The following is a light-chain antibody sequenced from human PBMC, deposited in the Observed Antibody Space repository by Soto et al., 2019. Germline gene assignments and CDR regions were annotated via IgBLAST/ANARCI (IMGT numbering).Light chain of an antibody. CDR3: SSYTSSSLYV. V-gene: IGLV2-14*01. CDR2: DVS. CDR1: SSDVGGYNY. J-gene: IGLJ1*01. Sequence: QSALTQPASVSGSPGQSIPISCTGTSSDVGGYNYVSWYQQLPGKAPKLMIYDVSARPSGVSNRFSGSKSGNTASLTISGLQAEDEADYYCSSYTSSSLYVFGTGTKLTVL.